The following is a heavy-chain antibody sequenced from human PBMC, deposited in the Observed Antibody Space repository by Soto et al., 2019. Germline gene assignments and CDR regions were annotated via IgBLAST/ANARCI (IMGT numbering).Heavy chain of an antibody. D-gene: IGHD3-3*01. Sequence: GGSLRLSCAASGFTVSSNYMSWVRQAPGKGLEWVSVIYSGGSTYYADSVKGRFTISRHNSKNTLYLQMNSLRAEDTAVYYCARENADYDFWGAFDIWGQGTMVTVSS. CDR2: IYSGGST. V-gene: IGHV3-53*04. CDR1: GFTVSSNY. J-gene: IGHJ3*02. CDR3: ARENADYDFWGAFDI.